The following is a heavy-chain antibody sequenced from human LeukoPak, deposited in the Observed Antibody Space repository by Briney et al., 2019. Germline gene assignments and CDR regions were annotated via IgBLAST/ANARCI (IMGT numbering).Heavy chain of an antibody. D-gene: IGHD6-19*01. CDR1: GFTFSSYA. CDR2: ISGNGGST. Sequence: PGGSLRLSCAASGFTFSSYAMHWVRQAPGKGLEYVSAISGNGGSTYYANSVKGRLTISRDNSKNTLYLQMGSLRAEDMAVYYCARAGYSSAWYAEYFQHWGQGTLVTVSS. CDR3: ARAGYSSAWYAEYFQH. J-gene: IGHJ1*01. V-gene: IGHV3-64*01.